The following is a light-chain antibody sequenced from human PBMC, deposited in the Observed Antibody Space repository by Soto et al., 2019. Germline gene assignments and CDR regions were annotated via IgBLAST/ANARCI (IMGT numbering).Light chain of an antibody. V-gene: IGLV2-14*01. CDR2: EVS. CDR3: TSYTTTSTDV. J-gene: IGLJ1*01. CDR1: ISDVGAYNY. Sequence: QSVLTQPCSLSGSPGQSITISCIGSISDVGAYNYVSWYQQHPGKAPKLMIYEVSNRPSGVSNRFSGSKSGNTASLTISGLQAEDEADYYCTSYTTTSTDVFGSGTKVTVL.